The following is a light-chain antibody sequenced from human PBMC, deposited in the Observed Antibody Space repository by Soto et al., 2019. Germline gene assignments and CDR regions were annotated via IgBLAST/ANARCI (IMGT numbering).Light chain of an antibody. V-gene: IGKV3-20*01. Sequence: EIVLTQSPGTLSLSPGERATLSCRASQSVRSTYIAWYQHRPGQAPSLLIYGASKRAAGIPDRFSGSGSGTDFTLTIASLEPEECAVYWCQQFDRSPLTFGGGSQVEIK. CDR1: QSVRSTY. J-gene: IGKJ4*01. CDR3: QQFDRSPLT. CDR2: GAS.